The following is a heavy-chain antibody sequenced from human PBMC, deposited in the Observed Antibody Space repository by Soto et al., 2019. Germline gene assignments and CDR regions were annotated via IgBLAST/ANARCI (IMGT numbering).Heavy chain of an antibody. CDR3: ATVGSVVSMVRGVIRNWFDP. CDR1: GYTLTELS. CDR2: FDPEDGET. Sequence: QVQLVQSGAEVKKPGASVKVSCKVSGYTLTELSMHWVRQAPGKGLEWMGGFDPEDGETIYAQKFQGRVTMTEDTSTDTAYMELSSLRSEDTAVYYCATVGSVVSMVRGVIRNWFDPWGQGTLVTVSS. V-gene: IGHV1-24*01. J-gene: IGHJ5*02. D-gene: IGHD3-10*01.